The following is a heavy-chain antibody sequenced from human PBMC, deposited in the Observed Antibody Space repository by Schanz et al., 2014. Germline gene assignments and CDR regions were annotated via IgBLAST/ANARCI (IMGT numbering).Heavy chain of an antibody. Sequence: EVQLLESGGTVVQPGGSLRLSCTVSGFTVNNYAMNWVRQAPGRGLEWVSGITRQGTTYYADFVKGRFSISRDLSSNTLYLQMISLRADDSAIYYCAKAHPSSGWPAFDVWGQGTQVTVSS. V-gene: IGHV3-23*01. CDR2: ITRQGTT. CDR3: AKAHPSSGWPAFDV. J-gene: IGHJ4*02. D-gene: IGHD6-19*01. CDR1: GFTVNNYA.